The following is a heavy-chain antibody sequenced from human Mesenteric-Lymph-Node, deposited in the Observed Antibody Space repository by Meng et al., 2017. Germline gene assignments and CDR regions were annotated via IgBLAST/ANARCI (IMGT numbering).Heavy chain of an antibody. CDR1: GITFTSYA. V-gene: IGHV1-3*01. J-gene: IGHJ5*02. CDR2: INAGNGNT. CDR3: ARGVYDSSGYYYRWFDP. D-gene: IGHD3-22*01. Sequence: QVPRVQSGAVVDKLGAAVKVSYKASGITFTSYAMHWVRQAPGQWLEWMGWINAGNGNTKYSQKFQGRVTITRDKSTSTAYMELSSLRSEDTAVYYCARGVYDSSGYYYRWFDPWGQGTLVTVSS.